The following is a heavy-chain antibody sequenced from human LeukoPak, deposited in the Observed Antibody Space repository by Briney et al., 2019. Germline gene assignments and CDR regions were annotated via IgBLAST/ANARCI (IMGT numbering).Heavy chain of an antibody. CDR1: GGSISTYY. V-gene: IGHV4-34*01. CDR2: INHSGNT. D-gene: IGHD6-13*01. Sequence: PSETLSLTCTVSGGSISTYYWSWVRQSPGKGLEWIGEINHSGNTNYNPSLKSRVTISVDTSKNQFSLKLSSVTAADTAVYYCARRPNSNSWFKPYNWFDPWGQGTLVTVSS. J-gene: IGHJ5*02. CDR3: ARRPNSNSWFKPYNWFDP.